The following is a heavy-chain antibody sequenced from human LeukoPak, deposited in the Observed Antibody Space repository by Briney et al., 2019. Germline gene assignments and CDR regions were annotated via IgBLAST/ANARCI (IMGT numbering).Heavy chain of an antibody. Sequence: GGSLRLSCAASGFTFSSYGMHWVRQAPGKGLERVAVISYDGSNKYYADSVKGRFTISRDNSKNTLYLQMNSLRAEDTAVYYCAKDLGHDYGDYVIEYAFDIWGQGTMVTVSS. CDR3: AKDLGHDYGDYVIEYAFDI. D-gene: IGHD4-17*01. CDR1: GFTFSSYG. V-gene: IGHV3-30*18. J-gene: IGHJ3*02. CDR2: ISYDGSNK.